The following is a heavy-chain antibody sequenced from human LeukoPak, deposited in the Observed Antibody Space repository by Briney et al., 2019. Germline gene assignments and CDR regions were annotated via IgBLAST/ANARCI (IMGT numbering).Heavy chain of an antibody. CDR1: GFTFSSYA. CDR2: ISGSGGST. CDR3: AKDSGSYSYYFDY. Sequence: GGSLRLSCAASGFTFSSYAMSWVRQAPGKGLEWVSAISGSGGSTYYADSVKGRFTISRDNSKNTLYPQMNSLRAEDTAVYYCAKDSGSYSYYFDYWGQGTLVTVSS. V-gene: IGHV3-23*01. D-gene: IGHD1-26*01. J-gene: IGHJ4*02.